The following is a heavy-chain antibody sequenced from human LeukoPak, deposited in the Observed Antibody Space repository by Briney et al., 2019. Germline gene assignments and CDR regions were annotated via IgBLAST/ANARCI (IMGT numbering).Heavy chain of an antibody. CDR1: GYTFTSYG. Sequence: GASVKVSCKASGYTFTSYGISWVRQAPGQGLEWMGWINPDTGDADYGHKFQGRVTVTRDTSISTVYMELRRLTSDDTAVYYCTRGHYFDYWGQGTLVTVSS. CDR3: TRGHYFDY. CDR2: INPDTGDA. J-gene: IGHJ4*02. V-gene: IGHV1-2*02.